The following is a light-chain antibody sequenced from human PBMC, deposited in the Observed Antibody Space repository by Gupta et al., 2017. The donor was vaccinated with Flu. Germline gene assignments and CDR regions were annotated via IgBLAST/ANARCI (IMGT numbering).Light chain of an antibody. V-gene: IGKV1-39*01. Sequence: DIQMTQSPSSLSASVGDRVTITFRASQTINTYLNWYQQKPGKAPKLLIYAASRVQGGVPSRFSGSGSGTEFTLTISRLQPEDFATYYCQQCYNTPITFGHGTKVDIK. J-gene: IGKJ3*01. CDR2: AAS. CDR1: QTINTY. CDR3: QQCYNTPIT.